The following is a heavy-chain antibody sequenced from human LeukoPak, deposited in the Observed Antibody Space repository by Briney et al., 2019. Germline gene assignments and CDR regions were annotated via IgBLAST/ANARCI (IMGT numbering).Heavy chain of an antibody. D-gene: IGHD6-19*01. V-gene: IGHV5-51*01. CDR1: GYSFPTFW. CDR2: IYPGDSDT. CDR3: ARRIAVAGTFDY. J-gene: IGHJ4*02. Sequence: GESLKISCKGSGYSFPTFWIGWVRQMPGKGLEWMGIIYPGDSDTRYSPSFQGQVTISADKSISTAYLQWSSLKASDTAMYYCARRIAVAGTFDYWGQGTLVTVSS.